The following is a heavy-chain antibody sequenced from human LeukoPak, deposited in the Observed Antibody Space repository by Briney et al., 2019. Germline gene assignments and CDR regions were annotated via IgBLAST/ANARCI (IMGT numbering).Heavy chain of an antibody. CDR3: ARDLGSSYAFDI. CDR1: GGSISSYY. CDR2: IYYSGST. Sequence: SETLSLTCTVSGGSISSYYWSWIRQPPGKGLEWIGYIYYSGSTNYNPSLKSRVTISVDTSKNQFSLKPSSVTAADTAVYYCARDLGSSYAFDIWGQGTMVTVSS. D-gene: IGHD6-13*01. V-gene: IGHV4-59*01. J-gene: IGHJ3*02.